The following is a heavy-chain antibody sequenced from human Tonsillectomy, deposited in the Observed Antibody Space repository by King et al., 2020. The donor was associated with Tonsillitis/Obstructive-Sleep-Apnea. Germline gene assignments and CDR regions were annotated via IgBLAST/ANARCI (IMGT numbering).Heavy chain of an antibody. J-gene: IGHJ3*01. D-gene: IGHD3/OR15-3a*01. V-gene: IGHV2-5*02. CDR2: IYWDDDA. Sequence: TLKESGPTLVKPTQTLTLTCTFSGFSLTTTGVGVAWIRQTQGKALEWLSLIYWDDDARYSSSLKSRLSITKDTSKNQVVLTLTNMDPVDTGTYYCANWRSGRAVFGRVAAFDFWGQGTIVAVSS. CDR3: ANWRSGRAVFGRVAAFDF. CDR1: GFSLTTTGVG.